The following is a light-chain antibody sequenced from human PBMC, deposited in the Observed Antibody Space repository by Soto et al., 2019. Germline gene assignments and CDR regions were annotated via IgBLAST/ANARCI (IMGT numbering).Light chain of an antibody. V-gene: IGKV3-15*01. J-gene: IGKJ2*01. Sequence: EIVMTQSPVALSVSPGESAALSCRASQSVGRNFAWYQQRPGQAPRVRIYGTSTRATGVPARFSGSGSGTDFTLTISSLQSEDFAVYYRQQYNKWPYTLGQGTRLEIK. CDR1: QSVGRN. CDR3: QQYNKWPYT. CDR2: GTS.